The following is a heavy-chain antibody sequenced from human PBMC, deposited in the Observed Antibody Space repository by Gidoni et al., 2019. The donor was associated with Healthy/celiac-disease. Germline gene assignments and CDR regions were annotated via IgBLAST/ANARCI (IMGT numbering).Heavy chain of an antibody. CDR3: AKGEGVSSGWQDY. Sequence: QVQLVESGGGVVQPGRSLRLAYAASGFTFSSYGMHWVRQAPGKGLEWVAVISYDGSNKYYADSVKGRFTISRDNSKNTLYLQMNSLRAEDTAVYYCAKGEGVSSGWQDYWGQGTLVTVSS. J-gene: IGHJ4*02. V-gene: IGHV3-30*18. CDR1: GFTFSSYG. CDR2: ISYDGSNK. D-gene: IGHD6-19*01.